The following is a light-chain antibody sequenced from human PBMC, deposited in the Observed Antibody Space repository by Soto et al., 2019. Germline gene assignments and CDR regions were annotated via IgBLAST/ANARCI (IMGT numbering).Light chain of an antibody. V-gene: IGLV2-14*01. CDR3: SSYTSSSTLVV. CDR1: SSDVGGYNY. J-gene: IGLJ2*01. CDR2: DVS. Sequence: QSALTQPASVSGSPGQSITISCPGNSSDVGGYNYVSWYQQHPGKAPKLMIYDVSNRPSGVSNRFSGSKSGNTASLTISGLQAEDEADYYCSSYTSSSTLVVFGGGTKLTVL.